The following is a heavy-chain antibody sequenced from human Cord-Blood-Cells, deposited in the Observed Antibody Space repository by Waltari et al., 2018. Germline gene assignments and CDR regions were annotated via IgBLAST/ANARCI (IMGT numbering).Heavy chain of an antibody. CDR3: ARGGATVVTPDY. Sequence: QVQLVAPGGGVVEPGRSLRSSCAASGFTSSSYGMHWVRQAPGKGLGWVAVIWYDGSNKYYADSVKCRFTISRDNSKNTLYLQMNSLRAEDTAVYYCARGGATVVTPDYWGQGTLVTVSS. CDR1: GFTSSSYG. CDR2: IWYDGSNK. J-gene: IGHJ4*02. V-gene: IGHV3-33*01. D-gene: IGHD1-26*01.